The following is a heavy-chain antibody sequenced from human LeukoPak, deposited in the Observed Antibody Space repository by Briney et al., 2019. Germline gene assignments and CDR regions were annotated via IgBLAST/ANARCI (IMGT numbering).Heavy chain of an antibody. CDR1: GFTFSSYW. Sequence: PGGSLRLSCAASGFTFSSYWMSWVRQAPGKGLEWVANIKQDGSEKYYVDSVKGRFTISRDNAKNSLYLQMNSLRAEDTAVYYCASSPTTNPMDVWGKGTTVTISS. V-gene: IGHV3-7*01. CDR2: IKQDGSEK. J-gene: IGHJ6*03. D-gene: IGHD4-17*01. CDR3: ASSPTTNPMDV.